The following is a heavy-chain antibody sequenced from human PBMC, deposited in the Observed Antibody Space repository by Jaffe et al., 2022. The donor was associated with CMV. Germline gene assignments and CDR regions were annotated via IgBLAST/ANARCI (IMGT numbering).Heavy chain of an antibody. CDR2: INPSGGST. Sequence: QVQLVQSGAEVKKPGASVKVSCKASGYTFTSYYMHWVRQAPGQGLEWMGIINPSGGSTSYAQKFQGRVTMTRDTSTSTVYMELSSLRSEDTAVYYCARGIITMIVVVTPPHFDYWGQGTLVTVSS. CDR3: ARGIITMIVVVTPPHFDY. D-gene: IGHD3-22*01. V-gene: IGHV1-46*01. J-gene: IGHJ4*02. CDR1: GYTFTSYY.